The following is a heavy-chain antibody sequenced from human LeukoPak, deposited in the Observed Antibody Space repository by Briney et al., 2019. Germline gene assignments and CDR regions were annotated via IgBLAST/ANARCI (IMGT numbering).Heavy chain of an antibody. CDR3: AREPVPYYYDSSGYYYSAFDI. CDR1: GYTFTSYG. D-gene: IGHD3-22*01. Sequence: GASVKVSCKASGYTFTSYGISWVRQAPGQGLEWMGWINPNSGGTNYAQKFQGRVTMTRDTSISTAYMELSRLRSDDTAVYYCAREPVPYYYDSSGYYYSAFDIWGQGTMVTVSS. V-gene: IGHV1-2*02. J-gene: IGHJ3*02. CDR2: INPNSGGT.